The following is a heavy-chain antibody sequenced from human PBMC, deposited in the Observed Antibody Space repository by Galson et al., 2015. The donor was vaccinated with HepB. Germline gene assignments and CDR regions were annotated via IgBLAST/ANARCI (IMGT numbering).Heavy chain of an antibody. CDR3: ATRGGPLVGPTKAFDI. D-gene: IGHD1-26*01. J-gene: IGHJ3*02. CDR1: GFAFSYYP. Sequence: SLRLSCAASGFAFSYYPMTWVRQAPGKGLEWVSSISNGGDTTFYADSVKGRFTISRDNFKNTVHLQMNGLRAEDTAIYYCATRGGPLVGPTKAFDIWGQGTMVTVSS. CDR2: ISNGGDTT. V-gene: IGHV3-23*01.